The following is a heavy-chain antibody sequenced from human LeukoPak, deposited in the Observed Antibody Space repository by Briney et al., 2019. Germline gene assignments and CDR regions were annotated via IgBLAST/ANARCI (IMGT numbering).Heavy chain of an antibody. CDR1: GGSISSGGYC. Sequence: KTSETLSLTCTVSGGSISSGGYCWSWIRQHPGKGLEWIGYIYYSGSTYYNPSLKSRVTISVDTSKNQFSLKLSSVTAADTAVYYCARYYYDSSGYYLGHDYWGQGTLVTVSS. CDR3: ARYYYDSSGYYLGHDY. CDR2: IYYSGST. J-gene: IGHJ4*02. V-gene: IGHV4-31*03. D-gene: IGHD3-22*01.